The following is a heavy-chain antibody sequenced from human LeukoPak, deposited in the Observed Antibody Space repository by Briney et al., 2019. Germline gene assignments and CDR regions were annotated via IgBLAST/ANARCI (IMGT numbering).Heavy chain of an antibody. Sequence: SETLSLTCTVSGGSISSSSYYWGWIRQPPGKGLEWIGSIYYSGSTYYNPSLKSRVTTSVDTSKNQFSLKLSSVTAADTAVYYCARDGFGYCSGGSCYDDAFDIWGQGTMVTVSS. CDR2: IYYSGST. V-gene: IGHV4-39*07. D-gene: IGHD2-15*01. CDR3: ARDGFGYCSGGSCYDDAFDI. J-gene: IGHJ3*02. CDR1: GGSISSSSYY.